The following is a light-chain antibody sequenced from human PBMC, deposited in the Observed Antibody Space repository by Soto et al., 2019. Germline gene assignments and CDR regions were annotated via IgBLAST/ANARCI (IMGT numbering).Light chain of an antibody. CDR1: QSVSSSY. Sequence: VLTQYPGKLSLSPGGRATRSCRASQSVSSSYLAWYQQKPGQAPRLLIYGASSRATGIPDRFSGSGSGTDFTLTISRLEPEDFTVYYCQQSGSLPLTFAGGTNVDI. CDR3: QQSGSLPLT. J-gene: IGKJ4*01. CDR2: GAS. V-gene: IGKV3-20*01.